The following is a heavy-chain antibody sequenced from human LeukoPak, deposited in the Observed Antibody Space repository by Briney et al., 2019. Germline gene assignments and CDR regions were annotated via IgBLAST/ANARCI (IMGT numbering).Heavy chain of an antibody. Sequence: SETLSLTCAVYGGSFSGYYWSWIRQPPGKGLEWIGEINHSGSTNYNPSLKSRVTISVDTSKNQFSLKLSSVTAADTAVYYCARGAPKGYCSGDSCYSRGRMTSTINWFDPWGQGTLVTVSS. CDR2: INHSGST. D-gene: IGHD2-15*01. V-gene: IGHV4-34*01. J-gene: IGHJ5*02. CDR1: GGSFSGYY. CDR3: ARGAPKGYCSGDSCYSRGRMTSTINWFDP.